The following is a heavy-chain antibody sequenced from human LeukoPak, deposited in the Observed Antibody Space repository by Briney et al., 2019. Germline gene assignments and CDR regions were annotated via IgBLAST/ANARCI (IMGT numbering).Heavy chain of an antibody. CDR2: ISSNGGST. CDR1: GFTFSSYA. J-gene: IGHJ3*02. CDR3: ARALLGYCSSTSCPGEI. Sequence: GGSLRLSCAASGFTFSSYAMHWVRQAPGKGLEYVSAISSNGGSTYYANSVKGRFTISRDNSKNTLYLQMGSLRAEDMAVYYCARALLGYCSSTSCPGEIWGQGTMVTVSS. V-gene: IGHV3-64*01. D-gene: IGHD2-2*01.